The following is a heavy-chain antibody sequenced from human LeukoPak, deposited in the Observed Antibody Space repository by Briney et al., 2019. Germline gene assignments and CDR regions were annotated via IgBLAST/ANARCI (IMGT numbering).Heavy chain of an antibody. D-gene: IGHD6-19*01. Sequence: SVKVSCKASGGTFSSYAISWVRQAPGQGLEWMGGIIPIFGTANYAQKFQGRVTITADESTSTVYMELSSLRSEDTAVYYCARWSSGWYYFDYWGQGTLVTVSS. CDR1: GGTFSSYA. CDR3: ARWSSGWYYFDY. CDR2: IIPIFGTA. J-gene: IGHJ4*02. V-gene: IGHV1-69*13.